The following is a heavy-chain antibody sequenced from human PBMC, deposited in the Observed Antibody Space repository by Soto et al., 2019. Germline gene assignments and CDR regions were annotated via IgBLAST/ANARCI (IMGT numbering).Heavy chain of an antibody. CDR2: VNYSGTT. V-gene: IGHV4-39*01. Sequence: QLQLQESGPGLVKPSETLSLTCNVSGGFMSSSSYYWGWIRQPPGKGLEWIGDVNYSGTTYNNPSLKSRVSISVDTSKNQFSLKLASVTAGDTAVYRCARRGGPGRSFDFWGQGILVTVSS. D-gene: IGHD7-27*01. CDR3: ARRGGPGRSFDF. CDR1: GGFMSSSSYY. J-gene: IGHJ4*02.